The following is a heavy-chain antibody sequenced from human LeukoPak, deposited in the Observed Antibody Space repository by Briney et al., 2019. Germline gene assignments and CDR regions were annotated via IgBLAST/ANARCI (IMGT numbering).Heavy chain of an antibody. CDR3: ALAPNSNWFDF. J-gene: IGHJ5*01. V-gene: IGHV4-59*03. CDR2: IHYSGSS. CDR1: GGSMKSFY. Sequence: SETLSLTCTVSGGSMKSFYWNWIRQSPGKGLEWIGNIHYSGSSVYNPSLKSRVTISIDTSRRQFFLKLNSVTAADTAVYFCALAPNSNWFDFWGPGTLVTVSS. D-gene: IGHD2-8*01.